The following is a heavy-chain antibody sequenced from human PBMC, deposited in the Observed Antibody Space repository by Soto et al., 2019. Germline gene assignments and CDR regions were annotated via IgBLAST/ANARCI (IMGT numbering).Heavy chain of an antibody. D-gene: IGHD3-10*01. Sequence: QVQLVQSGAEVKKPGASVKVSCKASGYTFSRYSMHWVRQAPGQGLEWMGWTNAGEGNTGYSQKFQGRVTITMDTSASTGYMELSSLRSEDTAVYYCTTWFGVLFSPYYHGMDVWGQGTTVTVSS. CDR1: GYTFSRYS. CDR3: TTWFGVLFSPYYHGMDV. V-gene: IGHV1-3*01. J-gene: IGHJ6*02. CDR2: TNAGEGNT.